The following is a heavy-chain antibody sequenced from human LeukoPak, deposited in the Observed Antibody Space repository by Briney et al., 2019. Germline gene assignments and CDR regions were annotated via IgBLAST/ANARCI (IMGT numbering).Heavy chain of an antibody. Sequence: GESLRLSCVASGFTFTDHPMNWVRQAPGKGLEWISYIGGDGITFYADSVKGRFTASKDDARKSMYLQMNSLRVEDTAVYYCARTRGDYDFWSGGYGMDVWGQGTTVTVSS. CDR3: ARTRGDYDFWSGGYGMDV. V-gene: IGHV3-69-1*01. CDR2: IGGDGIT. D-gene: IGHD3-3*01. J-gene: IGHJ6*02. CDR1: GFTFTDHP.